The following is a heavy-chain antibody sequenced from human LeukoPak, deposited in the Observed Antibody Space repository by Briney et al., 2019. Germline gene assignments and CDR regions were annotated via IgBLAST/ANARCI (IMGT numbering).Heavy chain of an antibody. CDR1: GGSISSYY. CDR3: ASFSGSYYRTFDY. D-gene: IGHD1-26*01. J-gene: IGHJ4*02. Sequence: SETLSLTCTVSGGSISSYYWSWIRQPPGKGLEWIGYIYYSGSTNYNPSLKSRVTISVDTSKNQFSLKLSSVTAADTAVYYCASFSGSYYRTFDYWGQGTLVTVSS. CDR2: IYYSGST. V-gene: IGHV4-59*01.